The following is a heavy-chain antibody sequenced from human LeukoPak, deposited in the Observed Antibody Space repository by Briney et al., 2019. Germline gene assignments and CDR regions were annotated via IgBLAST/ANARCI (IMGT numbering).Heavy chain of an antibody. CDR1: GFTFSSYS. Sequence: PGGSLRLSCAASGFTFSSYSMNWVRQAPGKGLEWVSSISSSSSYIYYADSVKGRFTISRDNAKNSLYLQMNSLRAEDTAVYYCARVLRFLEWPQIDYWGQGTLVTVSS. CDR2: ISSSSSYI. CDR3: ARVLRFLEWPQIDY. D-gene: IGHD3-3*01. J-gene: IGHJ4*02. V-gene: IGHV3-21*01.